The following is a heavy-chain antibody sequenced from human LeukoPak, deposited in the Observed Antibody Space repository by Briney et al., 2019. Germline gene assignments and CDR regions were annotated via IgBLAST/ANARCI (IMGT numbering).Heavy chain of an antibody. CDR2: ISGYNGNT. CDR3: ARDPDIAARHYYYYMDV. J-gene: IGHJ6*03. D-gene: IGHD6-6*01. CDR1: GYTFTSYG. Sequence: GASVKVSCKASGYTFTSYGISWVRQAPGQGLEWMGWISGYNGNTNYAQKVQGRVTMTTDTSTSTAYMELRSLRSDDTAVYYCARDPDIAARHYYYYMDVWGKGTTVTVSS. V-gene: IGHV1-18*01.